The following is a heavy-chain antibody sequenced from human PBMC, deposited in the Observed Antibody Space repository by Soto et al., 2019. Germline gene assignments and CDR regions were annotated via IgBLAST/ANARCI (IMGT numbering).Heavy chain of an antibody. Sequence: GGSLRLSCAASGFTFSSYAMSWVRQAPGKGLEWVSAISGSGCSTYYADSVKGRFTISRDNSKNTLYLQMNSLRAEDTAVYYCAKDIKVTDSSGYYYDAFDIWGQWTMVSVSS. CDR3: AKDIKVTDSSGYYYDAFDI. J-gene: IGHJ3*02. CDR2: ISGSGCST. CDR1: GFTFSSYA. D-gene: IGHD3-22*01. V-gene: IGHV3-23*01.